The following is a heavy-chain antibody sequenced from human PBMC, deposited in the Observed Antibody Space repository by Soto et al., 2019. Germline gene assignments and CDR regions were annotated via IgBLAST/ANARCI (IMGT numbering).Heavy chain of an antibody. J-gene: IGHJ4*02. D-gene: IGHD1-1*01. CDR2: IKQDGSEK. V-gene: IGHV3-7*01. Sequence: GGSLRLSCAASGFTFSTYWMSWVRQAPGKGLEWVANIKQDGSEKYYVDSVKGRFTISRDNAKNSLYLQMNSLRAEDTAVYYCARDDGTGIGRFFDYWGQGTLVTVSS. CDR1: GFTFSTYW. CDR3: ARDDGTGIGRFFDY.